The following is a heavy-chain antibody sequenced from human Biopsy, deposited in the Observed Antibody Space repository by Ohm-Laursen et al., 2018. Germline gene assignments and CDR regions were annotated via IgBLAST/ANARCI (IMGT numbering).Heavy chain of an antibody. CDR3: ARVEAGTYDALDI. CDR1: GGSMTGYE. Sequence: TLSLTCSVSGGSMTGYEWSRIRLAPGKGLEWIGYIYYSGGTKYNPSLASRVTFSVDMSKSQFSLKLYSVTAADTAVYYCARVEAGTYDALDIWGQGTLVAVSA. D-gene: IGHD1-26*01. CDR2: IYYSGGT. J-gene: IGHJ3*02. V-gene: IGHV4-59*01.